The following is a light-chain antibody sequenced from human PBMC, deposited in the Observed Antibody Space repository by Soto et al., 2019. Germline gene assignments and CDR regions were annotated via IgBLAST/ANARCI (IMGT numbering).Light chain of an antibody. CDR2: EGS. CDR3: CSYASSSTYV. CDR1: SSDVGNYNL. Sequence: QSALIQPASVSGSPGQSITISCTGTSSDVGNYNLVSWYQHDPGKAPKLLIYEGSKRPSGVSDRFSGSKSGSTASLTISGLQAEDEADYYCCSYASSSTYVFGTGTRSPS. J-gene: IGLJ1*01. V-gene: IGLV2-23*01.